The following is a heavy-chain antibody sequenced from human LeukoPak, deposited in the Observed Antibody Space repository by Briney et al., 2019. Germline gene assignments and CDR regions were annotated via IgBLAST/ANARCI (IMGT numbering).Heavy chain of an antibody. CDR1: GGSISSGSYY. CDR3: ARDVGATPGYFDY. CDR2: IYISGST. J-gene: IGHJ4*02. V-gene: IGHV4-61*02. Sequence: SETLSLTCTVSGGSISSGSYYWSWIRQPAGKGLEWIGRIYISGSTDYNPSLKSRVTMSVDTSKNQFSLKLSSVTAADTAVYYCARDVGATPGYFDYWGQGTLVTVSS. D-gene: IGHD1-26*01.